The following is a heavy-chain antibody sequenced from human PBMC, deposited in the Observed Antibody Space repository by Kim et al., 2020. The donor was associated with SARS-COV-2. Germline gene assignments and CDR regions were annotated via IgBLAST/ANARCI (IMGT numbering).Heavy chain of an antibody. CDR3: AKVIRVYYYDSSGQAGAFDI. D-gene: IGHD3-22*01. CDR1: GFTFSSYA. J-gene: IGHJ3*02. V-gene: IGHV3-23*01. Sequence: GGSLRLSCAASGFTFSSYAMSWVRQAPGKGLEWVSAISGSGGGTYYADSVKGRFTISRDNSKNTLYLQMNSLRAEDTAVYYCAKVIRVYYYDSSGQAGAFDIWGQGTMVTVSS. CDR2: ISGSGGGT.